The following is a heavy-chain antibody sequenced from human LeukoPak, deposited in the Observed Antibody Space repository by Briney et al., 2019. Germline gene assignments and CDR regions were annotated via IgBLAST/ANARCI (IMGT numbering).Heavy chain of an antibody. D-gene: IGHD3-22*01. CDR3: ARDRGYYYDSSGYY. J-gene: IGHJ4*02. Sequence: PGGSLRLSCAASGFTFSSYEMNWVRQAPGKGLEWVSYISSSGSTIYYADSVKGRFTISRGNAKNSLYLQMNSLRAEDTAVYYCARDRGYYYDSSGYYWGQGTLVTVSS. CDR2: ISSSGSTI. CDR1: GFTFSSYE. V-gene: IGHV3-48*03.